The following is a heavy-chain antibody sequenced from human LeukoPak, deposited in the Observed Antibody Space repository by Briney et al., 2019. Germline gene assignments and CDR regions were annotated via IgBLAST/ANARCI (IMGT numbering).Heavy chain of an antibody. CDR2: IDYSGST. CDR3: AADTSGYRIFNY. CDR1: GGSISRGGYC. D-gene: IGHD3-22*01. Sequence: SETLSLTCTVSGGSISRGGYCWSWIRQHPGKGLKWIGYIDYSGSTFYNPSLKSRLTMSIDTSKNQFSLKLSSVTAADTAVYYCAADTSGYRIFNYWGQGTLVTVSS. V-gene: IGHV4-31*03. J-gene: IGHJ4*02.